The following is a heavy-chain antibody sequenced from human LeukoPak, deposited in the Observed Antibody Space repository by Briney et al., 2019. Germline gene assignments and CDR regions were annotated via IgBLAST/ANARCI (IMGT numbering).Heavy chain of an antibody. D-gene: IGHD3-10*01. V-gene: IGHV4-39*01. Sequence: TSETLSLTCTVSGGSISSSSHYWSWIRQPPGKGLEWIASINYSGSTYYNPSLKSRVTISVDTSKNQFSLKLSSVTAADTAVFYCVRYVVYGSGTYYFDYWGQGTLVTVSS. CDR1: GGSISSSSHY. CDR2: INYSGST. J-gene: IGHJ4*02. CDR3: VRYVVYGSGTYYFDY.